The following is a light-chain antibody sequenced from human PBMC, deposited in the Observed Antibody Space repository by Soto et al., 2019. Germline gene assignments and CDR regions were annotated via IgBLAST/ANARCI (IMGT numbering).Light chain of an antibody. V-gene: IGKV1-39*01. J-gene: IGKJ1*01. CDR2: AAS. CDR1: QTISSY. Sequence: DIPMTQSPSSLSASVGDRVTITCRASQTISSYLNWYQQKPGKAPKLLIYAASSLQSGVPSRFSGSGSGTDFTLTISSLQPEDFATYYCQQSHSTPPTFGQGTKVEIK. CDR3: QQSHSTPPT.